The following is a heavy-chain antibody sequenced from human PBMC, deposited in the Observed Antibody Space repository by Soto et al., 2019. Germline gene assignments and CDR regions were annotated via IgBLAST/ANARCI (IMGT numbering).Heavy chain of an antibody. CDR1: GFTFSNYG. CDR3: ASWHEREHAYDV. Sequence: PGGSLRLSCAASGFTFSNYGMNWVRQAPGKGLEWVSALYDVDGSFYADSVKGRFTTSSDSSKTTVYLQMNGLRPDDTAVYYCASWHEREHAYDVWGQGTTVTVSS. V-gene: IGHV3-23*01. D-gene: IGHD1-1*01. J-gene: IGHJ3*01. CDR2: LYDVDGS.